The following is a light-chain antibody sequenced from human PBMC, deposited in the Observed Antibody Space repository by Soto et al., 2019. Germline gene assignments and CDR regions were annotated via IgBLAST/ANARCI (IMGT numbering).Light chain of an antibody. V-gene: IGKV3-20*01. J-gene: IGKJ3*01. Sequence: EIVLTQSPGTLSLSPGDTATLSCRASQSVTSNYLAWYQQKPGQAPRFLIYGASSRATGIPDRFSGSGSGTDCTLTISRLEPEDFAVYYCQQYGGSPFTFGPGTKVDIK. CDR1: QSVTSNY. CDR2: GAS. CDR3: QQYGGSPFT.